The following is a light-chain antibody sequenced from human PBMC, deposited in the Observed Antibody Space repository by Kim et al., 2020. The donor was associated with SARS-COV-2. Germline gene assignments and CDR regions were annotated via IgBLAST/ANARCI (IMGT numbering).Light chain of an antibody. V-gene: IGKV1-27*01. CDR3: QQYDSAPLT. Sequence: SASVRDRVTITCRAKQGISNYLAWYQQQPGKVPNLLLRAAFILPSGVPSRFSGSGSGTDFTLTISSLQPEDVAIYYCQQYDSAPLTFGGGTKLEI. CDR1: QGISNY. CDR2: AAF. J-gene: IGKJ4*01.